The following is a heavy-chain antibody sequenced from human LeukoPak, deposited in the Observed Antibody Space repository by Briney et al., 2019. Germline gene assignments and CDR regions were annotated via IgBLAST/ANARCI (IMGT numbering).Heavy chain of an antibody. Sequence: GGSLRLSCAASGFTLSSYSMNWVRQAPGKGLEWVSSISSSSSYIYYADSVKGRFTVSRDNAKNSLYLQVNSLRAEDTAVYYCAKLGKTENHYGSGRFSYYYYMDVWGKGTTVTISS. CDR2: ISSSSSYI. V-gene: IGHV3-21*01. CDR1: GFTLSSYS. J-gene: IGHJ6*03. CDR3: AKLGKTENHYGSGRFSYYYYMDV. D-gene: IGHD3-10*01.